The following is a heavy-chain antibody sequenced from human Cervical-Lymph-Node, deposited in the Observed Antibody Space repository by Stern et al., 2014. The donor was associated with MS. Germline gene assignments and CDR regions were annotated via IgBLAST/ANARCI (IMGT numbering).Heavy chain of an antibody. V-gene: IGHV3-21*01. J-gene: IGHJ4*02. CDR1: GFTFSNHG. CDR3: ARIFGNFFDN. Sequence: EMQLVESGGGLVKPGGSLRLSCAASGFTFSNHGMNWVRLASGKGLECVAITTKRDTYTPYPDSVRGRFPISRDNAKNSLYLQMNSLRAEDTAVYYCARIFGNFFDNWGQGTLVTVSS. CDR2: TTKRDTYT. D-gene: IGHD3-10*01.